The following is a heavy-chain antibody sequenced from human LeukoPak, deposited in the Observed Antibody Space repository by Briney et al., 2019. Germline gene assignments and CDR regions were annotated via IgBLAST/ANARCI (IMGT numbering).Heavy chain of an antibody. Sequence: GGSLRLSCAASGFTVSSNYMSWVRQAPGKGLEWVSVIYSDGRTYYADSVKGRFTISRDNSKNTLYLETNSLRADDTAVYYCARLYEGFDPWGQGTLVTVSS. CDR3: ARLYEGFDP. D-gene: IGHD3-16*02. CDR2: IYSDGRT. J-gene: IGHJ5*02. CDR1: GFTVSSNY. V-gene: IGHV3-53*01.